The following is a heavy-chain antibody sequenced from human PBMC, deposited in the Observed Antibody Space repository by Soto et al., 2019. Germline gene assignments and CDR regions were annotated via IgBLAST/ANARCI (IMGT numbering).Heavy chain of an antibody. Sequence: SVKVSCKASGGTFSSYAISWVRQAPGQGLEWMGGIIPIFGTANYAQKFQGRVTITADKSTSTAYMELSSLRSEDTAVYYCARQGSAAAGKTSCYYGMDVWGQGTTVTV. CDR1: GGTFSSYA. CDR2: IIPIFGTA. D-gene: IGHD6-13*01. V-gene: IGHV1-69*06. CDR3: ARQGSAAAGKTSCYYGMDV. J-gene: IGHJ6*02.